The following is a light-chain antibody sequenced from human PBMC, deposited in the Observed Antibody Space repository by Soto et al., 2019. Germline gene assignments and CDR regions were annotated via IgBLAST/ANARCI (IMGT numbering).Light chain of an antibody. Sequence: QPVLTQPPSASGTPGPRVTISCSGSSSNIGSNTVNWYQQLPGTAPKLLIYSNNQRPSGVPDRFSGSKSGTSASRAISGLQFEDEADYHCAAWDDSLNGVVFGGGTKLTVL. V-gene: IGLV1-44*01. CDR3: AAWDDSLNGVV. J-gene: IGLJ2*01. CDR1: SSNIGSNT. CDR2: SNN.